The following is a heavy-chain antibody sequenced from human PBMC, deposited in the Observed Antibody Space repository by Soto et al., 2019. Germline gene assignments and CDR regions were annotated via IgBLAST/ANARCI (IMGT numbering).Heavy chain of an antibody. Sequence: QVQLVQSGPELKKPGASVKIYCKASGYIFTSFGVTWVRRARGRGLEWMGWISAYDGKTHYAQNFQARVRMTTDTSTATAQMELTNLKYDDTAVYYCARRSREMNHRSGEFYYAMDFWGQGTTVSVSS. CDR1: GYIFTSFG. J-gene: IGHJ6*02. D-gene: IGHD3-10*01. V-gene: IGHV1-18*04. CDR2: ISAYDGKT. CDR3: ARRSREMNHRSGEFYYAMDF.